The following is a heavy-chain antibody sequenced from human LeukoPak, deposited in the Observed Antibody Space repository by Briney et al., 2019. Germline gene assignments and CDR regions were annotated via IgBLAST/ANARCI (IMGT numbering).Heavy chain of an antibody. CDR3: AKAPYPLFGYYNHFDS. Sequence: GGSLRLSCAASGFTFSSYAMSWVRQAPGKGLEWVSVISGSGGRTHYADPVKGRFTISRDNSKNTLYLQMNSLRVEDTAVYYCAKAPYPLFGYYNHFDSWGQGTLVTVSS. CDR1: GFTFSSYA. J-gene: IGHJ4*02. D-gene: IGHD3-9*01. V-gene: IGHV3-23*01. CDR2: ISGSGGRT.